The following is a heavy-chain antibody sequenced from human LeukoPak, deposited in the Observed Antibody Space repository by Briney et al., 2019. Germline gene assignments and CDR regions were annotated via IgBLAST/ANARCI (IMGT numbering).Heavy chain of an antibody. CDR1: GFTFSSHA. V-gene: IGHV3-23*01. Sequence: GGSLRLSCAASGFTFSSHAMGWVRQAPGKGLEWVSSITGSGGSTYYGDSVKGRFTISRDNSKKTLYLQMNSLRAEDTAVYYCAKDGGGSLEWLPPMDVWGQGTTVTVSS. J-gene: IGHJ6*02. D-gene: IGHD3-3*01. CDR2: ITGSGGST. CDR3: AKDGGGSLEWLPPMDV.